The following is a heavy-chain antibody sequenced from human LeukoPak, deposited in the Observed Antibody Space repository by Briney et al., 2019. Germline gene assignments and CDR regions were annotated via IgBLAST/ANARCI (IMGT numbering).Heavy chain of an antibody. V-gene: IGHV3-33*01. CDR3: ARVSTVVRGVISTHFDY. Sequence: GGPLRLSCAASGFTFSSYGMHWVRQAPGKGLEWVAVIWYDGSNKYYADPVKGRFTISRDNSKNTLYLQMNSLRAEDTAVYYCARVSTVVRGVISTHFDYWGQGTLVTVSS. CDR1: GFTFSSYG. J-gene: IGHJ4*02. D-gene: IGHD3-10*01. CDR2: IWYDGSNK.